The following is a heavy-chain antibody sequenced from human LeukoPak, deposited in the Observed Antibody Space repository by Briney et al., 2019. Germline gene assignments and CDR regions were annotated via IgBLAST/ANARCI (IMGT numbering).Heavy chain of an antibody. D-gene: IGHD3-22*01. V-gene: IGHV1-3*01. J-gene: IGHJ6*02. CDR2: INAGNGNT. CDR3: ARGGDYYDSSGYYPPYYYYYGMDV. Sequence: GASVKVSCKASGYTFTSYAMHWVRQAPGQRLEWMGWINAGNGNTKYSQKFQGRVTITRDTSASTAYIELSSLRSEDTAVYYCARGGDYYDSSGYYPPYYYYYGMDVWGQGTTVTVSS. CDR1: GYTFTSYA.